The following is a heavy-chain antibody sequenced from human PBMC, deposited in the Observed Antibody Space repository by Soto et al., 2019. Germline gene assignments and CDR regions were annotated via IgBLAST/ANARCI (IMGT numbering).Heavy chain of an antibody. Sequence: ASVKVSCKTSGYTFTNYYMHWVRQAPGQGLESMGWVNPSSGGTMFAQKFQGRVTMTRDTSISTVYMELTSLSSDDTAVYYCAGGSNWNSNCFDPWGQGTLVTVSS. CDR1: GYTFTNYY. CDR3: AGGSNWNSNCFDP. V-gene: IGHV1-2*02. J-gene: IGHJ5*02. D-gene: IGHD1-1*01. CDR2: VNPSSGGT.